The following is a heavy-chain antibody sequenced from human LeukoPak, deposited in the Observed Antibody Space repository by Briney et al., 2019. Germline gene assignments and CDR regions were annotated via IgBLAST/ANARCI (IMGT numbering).Heavy chain of an antibody. CDR2: IIYDGSDK. CDR3: ARGPAAGNC. D-gene: IGHD6-13*01. Sequence: GGSLRLSCAASGFSFSDYGMHWVRQAPGKGLEWVAVIIYDGSDKYYADSVKGRFTISRDNSRNTLYLQMNSLRAEDTAVYYCARGPAAGNCWGQGTMVTVSS. CDR1: GFSFSDYG. J-gene: IGHJ3*01. V-gene: IGHV3-30*03.